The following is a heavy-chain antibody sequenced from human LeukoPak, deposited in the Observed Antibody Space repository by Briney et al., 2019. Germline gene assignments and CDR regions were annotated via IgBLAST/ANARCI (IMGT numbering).Heavy chain of an antibody. J-gene: IGHJ4*02. D-gene: IGHD3/OR15-3a*01. CDR1: GITLSDYG. Sequence: GGSLRLSCAVSGITLSDYGMSWVRQAPGKGLEWVAGISDSGGTTSYADSVKGRFTISRDNPKNTLYLQMNSLRAEDTAVYYCAKGVWAGSIPRYYFDYWGQGTLVTVSS. CDR2: ISDSGGTT. V-gene: IGHV3-23*01. CDR3: AKGVWAGSIPRYYFDY.